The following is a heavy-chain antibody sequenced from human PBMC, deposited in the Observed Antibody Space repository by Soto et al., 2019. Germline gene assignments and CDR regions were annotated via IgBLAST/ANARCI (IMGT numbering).Heavy chain of an antibody. Sequence: ASVKVSCKASGYTFTSYGISWVRQAPGQRLEWMGWISAYNGNTNYAQKFQGRVTMTRDTSTSTVYMELSSLRSEDTAVYYCARGKFSIVVVVAATDWFDPWGQGTLVTVSS. J-gene: IGHJ5*02. V-gene: IGHV1-18*01. CDR1: GYTFTSYG. D-gene: IGHD2-15*01. CDR2: ISAYNGNT. CDR3: ARGKFSIVVVVAATDWFDP.